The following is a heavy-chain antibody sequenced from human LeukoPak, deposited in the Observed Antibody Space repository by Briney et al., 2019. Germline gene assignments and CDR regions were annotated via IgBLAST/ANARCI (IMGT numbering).Heavy chain of an antibody. D-gene: IGHD3-16*01. CDR3: ARRRRGHDAFDI. CDR1: GGSISSGGYY. J-gene: IGHJ3*02. Sequence: SQTLSLTCTVSGGSISSGGYYWSWIRQPPGKGLEWIGYIYHSGSTYYNPSLKSRVTISVDTSKNQFSLKLSSVTAADTAVYYCARRRRGHDAFDIWGQGTMVTVSS. V-gene: IGHV4-30-2*01. CDR2: IYHSGST.